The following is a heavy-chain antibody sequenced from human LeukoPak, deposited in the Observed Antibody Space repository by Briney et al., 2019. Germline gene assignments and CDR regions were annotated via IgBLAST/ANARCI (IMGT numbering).Heavy chain of an antibody. CDR1: GGTFSSYA. CDR2: IIPIFGTA. Sequence: SVKVSCKACGGTFSSYAISWVRQAPGQGLEWMGGIIPIFGTANYAQKFQGRVTITTDESTSTAYMELSSLRSEDTAVYYCAVKYDSSGYSPWGFDYWGQGTLVTVSS. V-gene: IGHV1-69*05. D-gene: IGHD3-22*01. CDR3: AVKYDSSGYSPWGFDY. J-gene: IGHJ4*02.